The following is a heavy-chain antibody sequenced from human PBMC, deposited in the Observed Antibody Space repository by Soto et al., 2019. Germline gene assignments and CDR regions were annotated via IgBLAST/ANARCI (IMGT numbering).Heavy chain of an antibody. CDR3: ARALTEFDY. J-gene: IGHJ4*02. V-gene: IGHV1-46*01. CDR1: GYTFTTYY. D-gene: IGHD7-27*01. CDR2: INPNGGAT. Sequence: QGRLVQSGAEVRKPGASVKLSCKASGYTFTTYYIHWVRQAPGQGLEWMGIINPNGGATSYAQNFQGRVTMTGDTSTNTVFMEMSSLRSDDTAMYYCARALTEFDYWGPGTLVTVSS.